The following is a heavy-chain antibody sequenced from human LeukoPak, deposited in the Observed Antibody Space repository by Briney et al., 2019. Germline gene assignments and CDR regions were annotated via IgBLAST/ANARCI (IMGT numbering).Heavy chain of an antibody. D-gene: IGHD6-19*01. J-gene: IGHJ2*01. V-gene: IGHV4-59*01. CDR1: GGSISSYY. CDR3: ARVHGQWLVPWYFDP. CDR2: IYYSGST. Sequence: PSATLSLTCTVSGGSISSYYWSWIRPPPGKGLEWIGYIYYSGSTNYNPSLKSRVTISVDTSKNQFSLKLSSVTAADTAVYYCARVHGQWLVPWYFDPWGRGTLVTVSS.